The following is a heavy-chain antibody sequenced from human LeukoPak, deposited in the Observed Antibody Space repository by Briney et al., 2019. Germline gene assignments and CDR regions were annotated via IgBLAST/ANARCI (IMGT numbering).Heavy chain of an antibody. D-gene: IGHD3-22*01. Sequence: PGGSLRLSCAASGFTVSSNYMSWVRQAPGKGLEWVSVIYSGGSTYYADSVRGRFTISRDNSKNTLYLQMNSLRAEDTAVYYCAREGYDSSGYYFDYWGQGTLVTVSS. CDR3: AREGYDSSGYYFDY. CDR2: IYSGGST. CDR1: GFTVSSNY. J-gene: IGHJ4*02. V-gene: IGHV3-66*01.